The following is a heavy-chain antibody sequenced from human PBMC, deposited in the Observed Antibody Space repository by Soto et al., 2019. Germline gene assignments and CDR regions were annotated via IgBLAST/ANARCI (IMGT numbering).Heavy chain of an antibody. V-gene: IGHV3-23*01. J-gene: IGHJ3*02. CDR2: ISGSGGST. CDR1: GCTFSSYA. Sequence: GGSLRLSCAASGCTFSSYAMSWVRQAPGKGLECVSAISGSGGSTYYADSVKGRFTISRDNSKNTLYLQMNSLRAEDTAVYYCAKTEHPRFWVEAFDIWGQGTMVTVSS. D-gene: IGHD3-10*01. CDR3: AKTEHPRFWVEAFDI.